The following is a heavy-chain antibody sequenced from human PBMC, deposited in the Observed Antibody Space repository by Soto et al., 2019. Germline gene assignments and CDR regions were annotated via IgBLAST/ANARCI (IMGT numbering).Heavy chain of an antibody. CDR3: TRDLAAAGTLVPFDY. CDR1: GFTFGDYA. J-gene: IGHJ4*02. D-gene: IGHD6-13*01. Sequence: TGGSLRLSCTASGFTFGDYAMSWFRQAPGKGLEWVGFIRSKAYGGTTEYAASVKGRFTISRDDSKSIAYLQMNSLKTEDTAVYYCTRDLAAAGTLVPFDYWGQGTLVTVSS. CDR2: IRSKAYGGTT. V-gene: IGHV3-49*03.